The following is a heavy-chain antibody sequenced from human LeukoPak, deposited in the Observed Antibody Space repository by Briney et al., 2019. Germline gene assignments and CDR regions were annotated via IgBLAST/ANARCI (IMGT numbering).Heavy chain of an antibody. Sequence: GGSLRLSCTASGFTFGDYAMSWFRQAPGKGLEWVSYISSSSSTMYYADSVKGRFSISRDNAKKSLYLQMNSLRAEDTAVYYCARDHHRRLYDSQARDTFDIWGQGTMVTVSS. CDR2: ISSSSSTM. CDR1: GFTFGDYA. D-gene: IGHD3-22*01. J-gene: IGHJ3*02. V-gene: IGHV3-48*01. CDR3: ARDHHRRLYDSQARDTFDI.